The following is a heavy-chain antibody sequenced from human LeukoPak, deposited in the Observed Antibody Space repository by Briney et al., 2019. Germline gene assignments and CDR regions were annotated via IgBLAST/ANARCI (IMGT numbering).Heavy chain of an antibody. CDR2: ISGYNGNT. CDR3: AGDQTYYYGSGSHTNDY. J-gene: IGHJ4*02. D-gene: IGHD3-10*01. CDR1: GYIFSSYG. Sequence: ASVKVSCKASGYIFSSYGITWVRQAPGQGLGWMGWISGYNGNTKYAQKVQGRVTMTTDTSTSTAYMELRSLRSDDTAVYYCAGDQTYYYGSGSHTNDYWGQGTLVTVSS. V-gene: IGHV1-18*01.